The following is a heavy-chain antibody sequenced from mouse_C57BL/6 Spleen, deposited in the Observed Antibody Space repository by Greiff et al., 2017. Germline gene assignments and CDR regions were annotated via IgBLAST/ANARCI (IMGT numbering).Heavy chain of an antibody. CDR1: GFTFSDYG. J-gene: IGHJ4*01. Sequence: EVKLVESGGGLLKPGGSLKLSCAASGFTFSDYGMHWVRQAPEKGLEWVAYISSGSSTIYYADTVKGRFTISRDNAKNTRLLQMTSLRSEDTAMYYCARGDYYAMDYWGQGTSVTVSS. CDR3: ARGDYYAMDY. V-gene: IGHV5-17*01. CDR2: ISSGSSTI.